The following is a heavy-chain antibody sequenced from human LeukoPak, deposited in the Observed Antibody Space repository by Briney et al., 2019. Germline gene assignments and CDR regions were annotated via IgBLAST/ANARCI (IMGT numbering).Heavy chain of an antibody. J-gene: IGHJ4*02. CDR2: IFRDDTT. D-gene: IGHD3-22*01. V-gene: IGHV3-53*01. CDR3: ATAAYDSGSYIANHDY. CDR1: EFTVSTNY. Sequence: PGGSLRLSCAASEFTVSTNYMSWVRQAPGKGLEWVSVIFRDDTTYYADSVKGRFTISRDNSKNTLFLQMNSLRAEDTAVYYCATAAYDSGSYIANHDYWGQGTLVTVSS.